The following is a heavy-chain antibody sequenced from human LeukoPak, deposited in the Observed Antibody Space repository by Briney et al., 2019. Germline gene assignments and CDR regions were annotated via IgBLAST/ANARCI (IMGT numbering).Heavy chain of an antibody. J-gene: IGHJ6*03. Sequence: SETLSLTCAVYGGSFSGYYWSWIRQPPGKGLEWIGEINHSGSTNYNPSLKSRVTISVDTSKNQFSLKLSSVTAADTAVYYCARGLTATTFRFRDYYMDVWGKGTTVTVSS. CDR3: ARGLTATTFRFRDYYMDV. D-gene: IGHD4-11*01. V-gene: IGHV4-34*01. CDR2: INHSGST. CDR1: GGSFSGYY.